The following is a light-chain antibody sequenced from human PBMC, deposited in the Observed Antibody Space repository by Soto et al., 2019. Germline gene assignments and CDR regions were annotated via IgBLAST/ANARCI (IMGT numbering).Light chain of an antibody. V-gene: IGKV3-11*01. CDR1: QSVSSY. CDR3: QQSSNSPL. Sequence: EIVLTQSPATLSLSPGERATLSCRASQSVSSYLAWYQQKPGQAPRLLIYDASTRATGIPARFSGSGSGTVFTLTSSSLEAEDFVVYYCQQSSNSPLFGQGTRLEIK. J-gene: IGKJ5*01. CDR2: DAS.